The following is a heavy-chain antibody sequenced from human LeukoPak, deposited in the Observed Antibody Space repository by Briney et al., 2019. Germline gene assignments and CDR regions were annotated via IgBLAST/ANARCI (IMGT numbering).Heavy chain of an antibody. J-gene: IGHJ6*02. Sequence: SETLSLTCTVSGGSISSYYWSWIRQPPGKGLEWIEYIYYSGSTNYNPSLKSRVTISVDTSKNQFSLKLSSVTAADTAVYYCARVGASYCGGDCYNYYGMDVWGQGTTVTVSS. V-gene: IGHV4-59*01. D-gene: IGHD2-21*02. CDR2: IYYSGST. CDR3: ARVGASYCGGDCYNYYGMDV. CDR1: GGSISSYY.